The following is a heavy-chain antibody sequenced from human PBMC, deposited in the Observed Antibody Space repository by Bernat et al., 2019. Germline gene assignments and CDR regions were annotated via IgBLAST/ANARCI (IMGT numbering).Heavy chain of an antibody. CDR3: ARDSRWNYDY. CDR1: GLTFSSYG. Sequence: QVQLVESGGGVVQPGRSLRLSCAASGLTFSSYGMHWVRQVPGKGLEWVAVIWYDGSNKYYADSVKGRFTISRDNSKNTLYLQMNSLRAEDTAVYYCARDSRWNYDYWGQGTLVTVSS. J-gene: IGHJ4*02. D-gene: IGHD1-7*01. V-gene: IGHV3-33*01. CDR2: IWYDGSNK.